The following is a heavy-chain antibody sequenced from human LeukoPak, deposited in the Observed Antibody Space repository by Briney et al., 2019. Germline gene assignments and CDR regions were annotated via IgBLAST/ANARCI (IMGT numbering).Heavy chain of an antibody. V-gene: IGHV3-7*01. CDR3: ARDISPAYYYDSSGYDH. Sequence: GGALRLSCAASGFTFSSYWMSWVRQAPGKGLEWVANIKQDGSEKYYVDSVKGRFTISRDNAKNSLYLQMNSLRAEDTAVYYCARDISPAYYYDSSGYDHWGQGTLVTVSS. CDR1: GFTFSSYW. J-gene: IGHJ4*02. D-gene: IGHD3-22*01. CDR2: IKQDGSEK.